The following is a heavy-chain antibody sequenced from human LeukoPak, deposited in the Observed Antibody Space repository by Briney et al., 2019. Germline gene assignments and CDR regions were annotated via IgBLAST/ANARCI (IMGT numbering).Heavy chain of an antibody. J-gene: IGHJ5*02. CDR3: ARDSTYASELDP. CDR1: GFTFSSYA. Sequence: GGSLRLSCAASGFTFSSYAMHWVRQAPGKGLEWVAVISYDGSNKYYADSVKGRFTISRDNSKNTLYLQMNSLRAEDTAVYYCARDSTYASELDPWGQGTLVTVSS. D-gene: IGHD4-17*01. V-gene: IGHV3-30-3*01. CDR2: ISYDGSNK.